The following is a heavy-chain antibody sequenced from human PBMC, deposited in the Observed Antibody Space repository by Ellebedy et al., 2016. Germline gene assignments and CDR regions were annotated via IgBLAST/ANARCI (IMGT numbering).Heavy chain of an antibody. CDR3: AKDGVDITMFGVVWGYWYFDL. CDR1: GFTFRNYA. Sequence: GESLKISXAASGFTFRNYAMNCVRQAPGKGLVWVSGISASGGSIYHAESVRGRFTISRDNSKNTLYLRMNSLRAEDTAVYYCAKDGVDITMFGVVWGYWYFDLWGRGTLVTVSS. J-gene: IGHJ2*01. V-gene: IGHV3-23*01. CDR2: ISASGGSI. D-gene: IGHD3-3*01.